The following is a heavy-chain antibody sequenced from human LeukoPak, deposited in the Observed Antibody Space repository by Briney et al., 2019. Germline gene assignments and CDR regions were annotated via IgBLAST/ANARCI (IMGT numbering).Heavy chain of an antibody. CDR1: GFTFSSYA. J-gene: IGHJ4*02. V-gene: IGHV3-30*04. Sequence: GGSLRLSCAASGFTFSSYAMHWVRQAPGKGLEWVAVISYDGSNKYYADSVKGRFTISRDNSKNTLYLQMNSLGAEDTAVYYCARERGGSYPFDYWGQGTLVTVSS. CDR2: ISYDGSNK. CDR3: ARERGGSYPFDY. D-gene: IGHD1-26*01.